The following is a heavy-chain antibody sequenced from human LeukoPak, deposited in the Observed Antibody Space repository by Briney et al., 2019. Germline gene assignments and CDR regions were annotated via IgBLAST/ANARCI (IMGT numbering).Heavy chain of an antibody. V-gene: IGHV1-8*03. CDR3: AIALGELFFDY. J-gene: IGHJ4*02. D-gene: IGHD3-10*01. Sequence: GASVKVSCKTSGYTFSAYDINWVRQAAGQGLEWMGWMNPNSGDTVFAQKFQGRVTISTKISINTAYMELSRLTSEDTAIYYCAIALGELFFDYWGQGTPVTVSS. CDR2: MNPNSGDT. CDR1: GYTFSAYD.